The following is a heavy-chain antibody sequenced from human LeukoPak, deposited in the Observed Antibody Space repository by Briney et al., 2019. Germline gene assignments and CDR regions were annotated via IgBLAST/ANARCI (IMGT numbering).Heavy chain of an antibody. J-gene: IGHJ6*02. V-gene: IGHV3-11*05. CDR3: ARADTYSSSYYYGMDV. D-gene: IGHD6-19*01. CDR1: GFTFSDYY. CDR2: IISSSSYT. Sequence: PGGSLRLSCAASGFTFSDYYMSWIRQAPGKGLEWVSYIISSSSYTNYAVSVKGRFTISRDNARNSLYLQMSSLRAEDTAVYYCARADTYSSSYYYGMDVWGQGTTVTVSS.